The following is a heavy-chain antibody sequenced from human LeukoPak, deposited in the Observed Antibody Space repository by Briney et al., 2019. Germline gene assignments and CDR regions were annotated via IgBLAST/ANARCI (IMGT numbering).Heavy chain of an antibody. J-gene: IGHJ4*02. Sequence: TSETLSLTCAVYGGSFSGYYWSWIRQPPGKGLEWIGEINHSGSTNYNPSLKSRVTISVDTSKNQFSLKLSSVTAADTAVYYCARGRILSGGSKTTFDYWGQGTLVTVSS. V-gene: IGHV4-34*01. D-gene: IGHD2-15*01. CDR2: INHSGST. CDR1: GGSFSGYY. CDR3: ARGRILSGGSKTTFDY.